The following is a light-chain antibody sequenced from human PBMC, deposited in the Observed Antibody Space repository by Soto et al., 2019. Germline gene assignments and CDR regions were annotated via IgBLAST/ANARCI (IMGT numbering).Light chain of an antibody. CDR2: SNN. CDR3: SSYTSSSTYV. V-gene: IGLV1-44*01. CDR1: SSNIGSNS. Sequence: QSVLTQPPSASGTPGQRVTISCSGSSSNIGSNSVSWYQQLPGTAPKLLIYSNNQRPSGVPDRFSGSKSGTSASLAISGLQSGDEADYYCSSYTSSSTYVFGTGTKVTVL. J-gene: IGLJ1*01.